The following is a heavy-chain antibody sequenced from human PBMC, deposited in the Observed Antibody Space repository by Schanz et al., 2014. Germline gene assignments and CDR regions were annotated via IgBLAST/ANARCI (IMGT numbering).Heavy chain of an antibody. CDR3: ARESVSRTRLFDP. Sequence: QVPLVQSGSEVKKPGSSVKVSCTASGGTFSSFAIFWVRQAPGQGLEWMGKIIPILGMENYAQKFQGRVTITADISTSTAYMELSTLTSDDTAVYYCARESVSRTRLFDPWGQGTLVTVSS. V-gene: IGHV1-69*04. CDR2: IIPILGME. J-gene: IGHJ5*02. CDR1: GGTFSSFA. D-gene: IGHD3-3*01.